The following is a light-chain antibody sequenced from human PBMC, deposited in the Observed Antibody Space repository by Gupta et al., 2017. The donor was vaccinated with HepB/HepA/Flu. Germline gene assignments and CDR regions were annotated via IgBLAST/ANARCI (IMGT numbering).Light chain of an antibody. J-gene: IGKJ5*01. Sequence: IQITESPSTMSAPVGDRFTFSCRASQGISNYLAWFQQTPGKAPKSVIYAASSVQSRVPSLFSGSGSGTDFTLTISRLQPEDVATYYWQHYNSYIVTFGQGTRLEIK. CDR3: QHYNSYIVT. CDR1: QGISNY. CDR2: AAS. V-gene: IGKV1-16*01.